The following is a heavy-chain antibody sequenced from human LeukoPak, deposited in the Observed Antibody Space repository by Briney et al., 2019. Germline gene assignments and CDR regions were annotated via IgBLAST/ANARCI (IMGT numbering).Heavy chain of an antibody. CDR1: GFTLSPYW. CDR2: IKGDGSDK. V-gene: IGHV3-7*01. D-gene: IGHD2-8*01. J-gene: IGHJ4*02. CDR3: ARDVNGALDY. Sequence: GGSLRLSCAASGFTLSPYWMAWVRQAPGKGPEWVANIKGDGSDKGYVDSVKGRFAISRDNARNSLYLQMNSLRAEDTGVYYCARDVNGALDYWGQGTLVTASS.